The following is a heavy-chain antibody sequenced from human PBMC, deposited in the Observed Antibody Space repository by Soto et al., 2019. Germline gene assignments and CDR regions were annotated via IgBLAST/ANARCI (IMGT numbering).Heavy chain of an antibody. D-gene: IGHD6-13*01. CDR1: GGSISSSSYY. CDR3: AALIAAAGLYYYYGMDV. V-gene: IGHV4-39*01. CDR2: IYYSGST. Sequence: QLQLQESGPGLVKPSETLSLTCTVSGGSISSSSYYWGWIRQPPGKGLEWIGSIYYSGSTYYNPSLKSRVTISVDTSKIQFYLKLSSVTAADTAVYYCAALIAAAGLYYYYGMDVWGQGTTVTVSS. J-gene: IGHJ6*02.